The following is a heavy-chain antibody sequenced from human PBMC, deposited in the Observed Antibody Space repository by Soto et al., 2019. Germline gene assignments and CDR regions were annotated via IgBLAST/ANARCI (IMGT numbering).Heavy chain of an antibody. V-gene: IGHV3-74*01. CDR2: IDNAGTDS. CDR3: ARGWFGPDV. CDR1: GFTLSGRS. D-gene: IGHD3-10*01. J-gene: IGHJ6*04. Sequence: EVQLVESGGGLVQPGGSLRLSCAASGFTLSGRSMHWVRQAPGKGLVWVSGIDNAGTDSTYADSVKGRFTSSRDNAKNMLYIHMNSLRVEDTAVYYCARGWFGPDVWGKGTTVTVSS.